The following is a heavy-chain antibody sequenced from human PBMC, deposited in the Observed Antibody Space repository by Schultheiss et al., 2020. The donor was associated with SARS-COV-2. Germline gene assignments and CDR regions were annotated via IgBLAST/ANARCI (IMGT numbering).Heavy chain of an antibody. J-gene: IGHJ5*02. Sequence: TLSLTCTVSGGSISSGGYYWSWIRQHPGKGLEWIGYIYYSGSTYYNPSLKSRVTISVDTSKNQFSLKLSSVTAADTAVYYCARGLRYFDWLSRPPGCWFDPWGQGTLVTVSS. CDR2: IYYSGST. D-gene: IGHD3-9*01. CDR3: ARGLRYFDWLSRPPGCWFDP. V-gene: IGHV4-31*03. CDR1: GGSISSGGYY.